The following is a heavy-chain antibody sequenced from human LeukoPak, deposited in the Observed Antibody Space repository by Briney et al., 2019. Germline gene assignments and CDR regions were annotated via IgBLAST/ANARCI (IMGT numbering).Heavy chain of an antibody. V-gene: IGHV3-9*01. CDR1: GFTFDDYA. CDR2: ISWNSGSI. D-gene: IGHD6-13*01. Sequence: GGSLRLSCAASGFTFDDYAMHWVRQAPGKGLEWVSGISWNSGSIGYADSVKGRFTISRDNAKNSLYLQMNSLRAEDTAVYYCAKEVRSSTVYPFDYWGQGTLVTVSS. CDR3: AKEVRSSTVYPFDY. J-gene: IGHJ4*02.